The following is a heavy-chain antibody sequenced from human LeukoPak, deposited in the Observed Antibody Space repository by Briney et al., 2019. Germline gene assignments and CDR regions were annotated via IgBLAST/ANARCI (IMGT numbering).Heavy chain of an antibody. CDR3: AKTRHPDDSRWYFFDD. D-gene: IGHD3-22*01. J-gene: IGHJ4*02. CDR1: GFTFGDYP. Sequence: GGSLRLSCAGSGFTFGDYPMTWVRQAPGKGLEWVSAISGSRGHTYYADSVRGRFTISRDNSKNTVSLQMNSLRADDTAIYYCAKTRHPDDSRWYFFDDWGQGVQVTVSS. CDR2: ISGSRGHT. V-gene: IGHV3-23*01.